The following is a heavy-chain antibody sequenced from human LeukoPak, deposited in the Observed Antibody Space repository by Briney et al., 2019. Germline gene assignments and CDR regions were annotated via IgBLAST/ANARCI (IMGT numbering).Heavy chain of an antibody. J-gene: IGHJ6*02. CDR2: IYYSGST. CDR3: ARLVKVTYYYGMDV. CDR1: GGSISSYY. Sequence: SETLSLTCTVSGGSISSYYWSWIRQPPGKGLEWIGYIYYSGSTNYSPSLKSRVTISVDTSKNQFSLKLSSVTAADTAVYYCARLVKVTYYYGMDVWGQGTTVTVSS. D-gene: IGHD2-21*01. V-gene: IGHV4-59*08.